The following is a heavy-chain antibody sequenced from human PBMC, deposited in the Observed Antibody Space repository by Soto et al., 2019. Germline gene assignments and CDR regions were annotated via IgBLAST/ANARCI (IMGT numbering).Heavy chain of an antibody. V-gene: IGHV3-30-3*01. D-gene: IGHD6-19*01. CDR1: GFTFSSYA. CDR3: ARRNSDYSSVWSDAFDI. Sequence: QVQLVESGGGVVQPGRSLRLSCAASGFTFSSYAMHWVRQAPGKGPEWVAVISYDGSSKTYADSVKGQFTISRDNSKNSMMLQMNNLRHDDTAVYYCARRNSDYSSVWSDAFDIRGQGTMVTVSS. J-gene: IGHJ3*02. CDR2: ISYDGSSK.